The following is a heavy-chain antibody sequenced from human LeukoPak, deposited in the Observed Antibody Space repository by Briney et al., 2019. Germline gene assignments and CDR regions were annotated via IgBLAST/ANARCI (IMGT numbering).Heavy chain of an antibody. V-gene: IGHV3-74*01. CDR1: GFTFSSYW. D-gene: IGHD3-22*01. Sequence: QSGGSLRLSCAASGFTFSSYWMHWVRQAPGKGLVWVSRINSDGSSTSYADSVKGRFTISRDNAKNMLYLQMNSLRAEDTAVYYCARDWDYYDSSGYGDYWGQGTLVTVSS. CDR2: INSDGSST. J-gene: IGHJ4*02. CDR3: ARDWDYYDSSGYGDY.